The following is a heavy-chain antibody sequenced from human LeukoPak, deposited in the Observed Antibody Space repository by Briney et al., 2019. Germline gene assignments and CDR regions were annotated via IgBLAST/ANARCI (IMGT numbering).Heavy chain of an antibody. Sequence: SVKVSCKASGGTFSSYAISWVRQAPGQGLEWMGGIIPIFGTANYAQKFQGRVPITTDESTSTAYMELSSLRSEDTAVYYCAVKGWGDIVVVPAALDYWGQGTLVTVSS. CDR1: GGTFSSYA. J-gene: IGHJ4*02. CDR3: AVKGWGDIVVVPAALDY. V-gene: IGHV1-69*05. D-gene: IGHD2-2*01. CDR2: IIPIFGTA.